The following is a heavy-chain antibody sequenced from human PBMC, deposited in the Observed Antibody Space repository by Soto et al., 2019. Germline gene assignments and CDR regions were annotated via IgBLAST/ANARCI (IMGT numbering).Heavy chain of an antibody. J-gene: IGHJ6*02. Sequence: PGGSLRLSCAAPGFTFDDYAMHWVRQAPGKGLEWVSGISWNSGSIGYADSVKGRFTISRDNAKNSLYLQMNSLRAEDTALYYCAKAPPYYYYGMDVWGQATTVTVS. CDR1: GFTFDDYA. CDR2: ISWNSGSI. CDR3: AKAPPYYYYGMDV. V-gene: IGHV3-9*01.